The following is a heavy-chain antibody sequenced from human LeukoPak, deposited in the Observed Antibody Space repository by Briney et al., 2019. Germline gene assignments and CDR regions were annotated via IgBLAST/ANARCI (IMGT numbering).Heavy chain of an antibody. CDR3: ARPKYSSSLAFDY. Sequence: GGALEISFKASGSLFTTYLIVWGRLQPGKGEEGRGILYPGDSYTKSSPSFQGHVSISPDKSINTAYLQWSSLKASDTAIYYCARPKYSSSLAFDYWGQGTPVTAPS. CDR2: LYPGDSYT. CDR1: GSLFTTYL. V-gene: IGHV5-51*01. D-gene: IGHD6-6*01. J-gene: IGHJ4*02.